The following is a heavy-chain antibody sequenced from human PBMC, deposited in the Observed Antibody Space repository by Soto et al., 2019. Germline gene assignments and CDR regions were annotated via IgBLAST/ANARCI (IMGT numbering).Heavy chain of an antibody. CDR3: ARGKWLDNS. CDR1: GGSLRDYY. Sequence: QVQLQQWGAGLLKPSETLSLTCAVYGGSLRDYYWSWIRQPPGKGLEWIGEINHSESTRYNPSLKSRFTISVATSKNQFSLKLTSVTASDTAVYYWARGKWLDNSWGQGTLVTVSS. V-gene: IGHV4-34*01. D-gene: IGHD6-19*01. J-gene: IGHJ5*02. CDR2: INHSEST.